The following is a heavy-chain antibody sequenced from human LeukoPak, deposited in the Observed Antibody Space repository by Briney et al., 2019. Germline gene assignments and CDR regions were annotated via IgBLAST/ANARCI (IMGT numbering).Heavy chain of an antibody. V-gene: IGHV4-59*01. Sequence: SETLSLTCTVSGGSISSYYWSWIRQPPGKGLEWIGYIYYSGSTNYNPSLKSRVTISVDTSKNQFSLKLSSVTAADTAVYYGARGVSGGYYYGMDVWGQGTTVTVSS. D-gene: IGHD2-15*01. CDR1: GGSISSYY. CDR2: IYYSGST. J-gene: IGHJ6*02. CDR3: ARGVSGGYYYGMDV.